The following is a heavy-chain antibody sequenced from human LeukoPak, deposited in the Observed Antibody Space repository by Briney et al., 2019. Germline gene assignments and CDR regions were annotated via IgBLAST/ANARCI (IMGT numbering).Heavy chain of an antibody. Sequence: GGSLRLSCVVSGVTVRTTYISWVRQAPGKGLEWLSVIYSGGSTYYAESVKGRFTISRDNSKNTLYLQMNSLRAEDTAVYYCARRITATSNFDYWGQGTLVTVSS. J-gene: IGHJ4*02. CDR1: GVTVRTTY. D-gene: IGHD1-7*01. CDR3: ARRITATSNFDY. CDR2: IYSGGST. V-gene: IGHV3-66*01.